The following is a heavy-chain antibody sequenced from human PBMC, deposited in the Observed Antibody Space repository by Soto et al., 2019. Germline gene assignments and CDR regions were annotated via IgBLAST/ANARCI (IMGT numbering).Heavy chain of an antibody. J-gene: IGHJ4*02. CDR3: ARGGTFAYDTSGYSVY. CDR2: INPKSGGT. Sequence: AASVKVSCKTSGYTFSAYYMHGVRQAPGQGLEWMGWINPKSGGTLYAQKFQGRVTMTRDTSISTAYMELSRLRSDDTAVYYCARGGTFAYDTSGYSVYWGQGTLVTVSS. D-gene: IGHD3-22*01. V-gene: IGHV1-2*02. CDR1: GYTFSAYY.